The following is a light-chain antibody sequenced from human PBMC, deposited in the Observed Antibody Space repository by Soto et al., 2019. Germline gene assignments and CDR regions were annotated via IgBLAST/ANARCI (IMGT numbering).Light chain of an antibody. J-gene: IGKJ1*01. Sequence: DIQMTHSPSSLSASVGDRVTITCRATQDISNYLAWYQQKPGKVPNLLIYAASTLQSGVPSRFSGSGSGTDFTLTISSLQPEAVATYYCQKYNSAPPWTFGQGTKVEI. CDR3: QKYNSAPPWT. CDR1: QDISNY. V-gene: IGKV1-27*01. CDR2: AAS.